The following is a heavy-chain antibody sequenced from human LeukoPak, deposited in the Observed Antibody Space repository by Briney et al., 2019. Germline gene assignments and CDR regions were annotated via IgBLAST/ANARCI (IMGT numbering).Heavy chain of an antibody. CDR3: AKDYDFWSGFLNYFDY. V-gene: IGHV3-23*01. D-gene: IGHD3-3*01. CDR2: ISGSGGST. CDR1: GFTFSSYA. Sequence: GESLRLSCAASGFTFSSYAMNWVRQAPGKGLEWVSAISGSGGSTYYADSVKGRFTISRDNSKNTLYLQMNSLRAEDTAVYYCAKDYDFWSGFLNYFDYWGQGTLVTVSS. J-gene: IGHJ4*02.